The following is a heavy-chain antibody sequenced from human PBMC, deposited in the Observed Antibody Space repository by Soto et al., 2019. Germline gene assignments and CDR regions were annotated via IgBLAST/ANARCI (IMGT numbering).Heavy chain of an antibody. Sequence: GGSLRLSCAASGFSFSHAWMSWVRQAPGKGLEWVGHIKSKTDGGTTDYAAPVKGRFTISRDDSKNTLYLQMSSLKTDDTAIYYCATEYYGSASYNYWGQGTLVTVSS. J-gene: IGHJ4*02. CDR1: GFSFSHAW. CDR2: IKSKTDGGTT. V-gene: IGHV3-15*01. CDR3: ATEYYGSASYNY. D-gene: IGHD3-10*01.